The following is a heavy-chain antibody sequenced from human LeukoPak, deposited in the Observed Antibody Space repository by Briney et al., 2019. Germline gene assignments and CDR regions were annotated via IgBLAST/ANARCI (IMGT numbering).Heavy chain of an antibody. CDR3: ARDIRDESNFDY. J-gene: IGHJ4*02. V-gene: IGHV4-30-4*08. CDR2: IYYSGST. Sequence: PSETLSLTCTVSGGSISSGDYYWSWIRQPPGKGLEWIGYIYYSGSTYYNPSLKSRVTISVDTSKNQFSLKLSSVTAADTAVYYCARDIRDESNFDYWGQGTLVTVSS. CDR1: GGSISSGDYY. D-gene: IGHD5-24*01.